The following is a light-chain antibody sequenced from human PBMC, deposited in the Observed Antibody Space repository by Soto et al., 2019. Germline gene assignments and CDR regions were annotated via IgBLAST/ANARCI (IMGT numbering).Light chain of an antibody. V-gene: IGKV3-20*01. J-gene: IGKJ1*01. Sequence: DIVMTQSPGTLSVSPGERATLFCGASQSVRSRLAWYQQKPGQAPRLLIYGASSRATGIPHRFSGSGSGTDCTLTINRLEPEDVALYYCQQYVSSPPTFGQGTKVDIK. CDR1: QSVRSR. CDR3: QQYVSSPPT. CDR2: GAS.